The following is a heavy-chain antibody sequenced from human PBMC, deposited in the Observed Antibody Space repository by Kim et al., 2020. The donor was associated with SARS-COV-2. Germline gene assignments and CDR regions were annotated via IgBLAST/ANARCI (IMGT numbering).Heavy chain of an antibody. V-gene: IGHV3-21*01. CDR2: ISSSSSDI. J-gene: IGHJ6*01. CDR3: ARDGQFLEWFSPCYSYY. Sequence: GGSLRLSCAASGFTFSSDSMNWVRQAPGKGLEWVSSISSSSSDIYYADSVKGRFTISIDNAKYSLYLQMHSQRAEDTAAYYYARDGQFLEWFSPCYSYY. D-gene: IGHD3-3*01. CDR1: GFTFSSDS.